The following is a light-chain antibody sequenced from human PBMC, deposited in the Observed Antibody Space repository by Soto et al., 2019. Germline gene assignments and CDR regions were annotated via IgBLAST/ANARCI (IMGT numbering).Light chain of an antibody. Sequence: EIVLTQSPATLSLSPGERATLSCRASQSVSSYLAWYQQKPGQAPRFLIYDASSRAPGIPDRFSGSGSGTDFTLTISRLEPEDFAVYYCQQHGSSPLTFGGGTKVDIK. J-gene: IGKJ4*01. CDR3: QQHGSSPLT. CDR1: QSVSSY. V-gene: IGKV3-20*01. CDR2: DAS.